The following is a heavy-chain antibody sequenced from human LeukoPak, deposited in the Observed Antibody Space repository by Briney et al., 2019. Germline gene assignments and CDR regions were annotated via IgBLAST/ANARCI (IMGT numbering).Heavy chain of an antibody. CDR1: GFTFSSYG. CDR2: IRYDGSNK. D-gene: IGHD3-10*01. J-gene: IGHJ4*02. V-gene: IGHV3-30*02. CDR3: AKQRPGTPSGLDY. Sequence: PRGSLRLSCAASGFTFSSYGMHWVRQAPGKGLEWVAFIRYDGSNKYYADSVKGRFTISRDNSKNTLYLQMNSLRAEDTAVYYCAKQRPGTPSGLDYWGQGTLVTVSS.